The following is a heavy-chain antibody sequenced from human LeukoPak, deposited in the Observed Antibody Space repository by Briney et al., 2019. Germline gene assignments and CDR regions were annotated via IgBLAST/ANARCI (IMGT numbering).Heavy chain of an antibody. CDR3: ARHSGGYYTFQFDP. Sequence: SETLSLTCTVPGGSISSSSYYWGWIRQPPGKGLEWIGSIYYSGSTYYNPSLKSRVTISVDTPKNQFSLKLSSVTAADTAVYYCARHSGGYYTFQFDPWGQGTLVTVSS. V-gene: IGHV4-39*01. D-gene: IGHD3-22*01. CDR1: GGSISSSSYY. CDR2: IYYSGST. J-gene: IGHJ5*02.